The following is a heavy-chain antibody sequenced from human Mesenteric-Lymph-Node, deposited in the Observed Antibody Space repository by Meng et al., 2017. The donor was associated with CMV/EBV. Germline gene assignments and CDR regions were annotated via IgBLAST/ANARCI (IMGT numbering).Heavy chain of an antibody. V-gene: IGHV4-39*07. D-gene: IGHD4-11*01. J-gene: IGHJ4*02. CDR1: GGSISSSNYY. CDR2: IYYRGST. CDR3: ARTYATTVTRAFDY. Sequence: SETLSLTCTVSGGSISSSNYYWAWIHQPPGKGLEWIASIYYRGSTYYNPSLKSRVTISVDTSKNQFSLKLSSVTAADTAVYYCARTYATTVTRAFDYWGQGTLVTVSS.